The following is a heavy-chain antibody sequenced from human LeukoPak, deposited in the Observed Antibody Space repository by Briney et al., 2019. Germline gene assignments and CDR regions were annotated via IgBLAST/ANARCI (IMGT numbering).Heavy chain of an antibody. Sequence: ASVKVSCKASGYTFTSHYMHWVRQAPGQGLEWMGIINPSGGSTSYAQKFQGRVTMTRDTSTSTVYMELSSLRSEDTAVYYCARDGFVSSGWYDWYYYMDVWGKGTTVTVSS. V-gene: IGHV1-46*01. D-gene: IGHD6-19*01. J-gene: IGHJ6*03. CDR3: ARDGFVSSGWYDWYYYMDV. CDR1: GYTFTSHY. CDR2: INPSGGST.